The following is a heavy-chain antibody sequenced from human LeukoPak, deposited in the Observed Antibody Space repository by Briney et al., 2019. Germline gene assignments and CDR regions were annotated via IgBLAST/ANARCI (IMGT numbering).Heavy chain of an antibody. V-gene: IGHV4-34*01. D-gene: IGHD3-22*01. CDR2: INHSGST. J-gene: IGHJ4*02. Sequence: SETLSLTCAVYGGSFSGYYWSWIRQPPGKGLEWIGEINHSGSTNYNPSLKSRVTISVDTSKNQFSLKLSSVTAADTAVYYCAAHYYDSSGYSSNFDYWGQGTLVTVSS. CDR1: GGSFSGYY. CDR3: AAHYYDSSGYSSNFDY.